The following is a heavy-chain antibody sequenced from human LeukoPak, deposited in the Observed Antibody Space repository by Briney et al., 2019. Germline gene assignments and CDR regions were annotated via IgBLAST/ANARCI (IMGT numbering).Heavy chain of an antibody. J-gene: IGHJ6*02. CDR2: IYYSGST. CDR3: ARSALGSLDV. D-gene: IGHD3-10*01. Sequence: SETLSLTCAVSGGSISSGGYYWSWIRQPPGKGLEWIGYIYYSGSTYYNPSLKSRVTISVDTSKNQFSLKLSSVTAADTAVYYCARSALGSLDVWGQGTTVTVSS. CDR1: GGSISSGGYY. V-gene: IGHV4-30-4*01.